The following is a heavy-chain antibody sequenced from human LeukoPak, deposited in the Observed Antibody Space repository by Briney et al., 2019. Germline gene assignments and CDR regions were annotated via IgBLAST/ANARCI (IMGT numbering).Heavy chain of an antibody. CDR1: GFTFSSYA. CDR3: ARDRNGRDAFDI. Sequence: PGGSLSLSCAGSGFTFSSYAMHWVRQAPGKGLEWVAVISYDGSNKYYADSVKGRFTISRDNSKNTLYLQMNSLRAEDTAVYYCARDRNGRDAFDIWGQGTMVTVSS. CDR2: ISYDGSNK. V-gene: IGHV3-30-3*01. J-gene: IGHJ3*02.